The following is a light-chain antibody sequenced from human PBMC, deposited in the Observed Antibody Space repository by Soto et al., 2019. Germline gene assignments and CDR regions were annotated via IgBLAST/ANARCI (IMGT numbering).Light chain of an antibody. CDR2: DND. Sequence: QSVLTQPPSVSAAPGQRVTISCSGSNSNIGNNYVSWYQQLPGTAPKLLIYDNDNRPSGIPDRFSGYKSGKSDTLGITGLQTGDEADYYCGTWDSSLSGVVFGGGTKLTVL. CDR3: GTWDSSLSGVV. J-gene: IGLJ2*01. V-gene: IGLV1-51*01. CDR1: NSNIGNNY.